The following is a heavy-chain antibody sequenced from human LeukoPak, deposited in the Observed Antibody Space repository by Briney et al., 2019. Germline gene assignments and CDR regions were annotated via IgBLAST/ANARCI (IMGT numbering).Heavy chain of an antibody. D-gene: IGHD3-9*01. CDR1: GFTFSSYS. CDR2: ISSSSSYI. J-gene: IGHJ4*02. Sequence: GGSLRLSCAASGFTFSSYSMNWVRQAPGKGLEWVSSISSSSSYIYYADSVKGRFTISRDDAKNSLYLQMNSLRAEDTAVYYCAREILRYFDWLNYQGPYYFDYWGQGTLVTVSS. CDR3: AREILRYFDWLNYQGPYYFDY. V-gene: IGHV3-21*01.